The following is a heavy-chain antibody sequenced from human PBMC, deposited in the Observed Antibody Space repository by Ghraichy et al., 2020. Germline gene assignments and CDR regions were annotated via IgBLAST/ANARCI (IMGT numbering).Heavy chain of an antibody. CDR3: TRGYCSSTSCYIGY. CDR2: IKSETEGGTT. V-gene: IGHV3-15*01. D-gene: IGHD2-2*01. CDR1: GFTFSNAW. Sequence: GGSLRLSCVASGFTFSNAWMNWVRQAPGKGLEWVGRIKSETEGGTTDYAAPLKGRFTISRDDSKNTLYLQMNSLKTEDTAVYYCTRGYCSSTSCYIGYWGQGTLVTVSS. J-gene: IGHJ4*02.